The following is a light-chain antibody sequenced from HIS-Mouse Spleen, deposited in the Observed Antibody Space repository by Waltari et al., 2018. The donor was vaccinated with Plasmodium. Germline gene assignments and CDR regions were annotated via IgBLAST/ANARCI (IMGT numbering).Light chain of an antibody. J-gene: IGKJ3*01. CDR1: QSVSSY. Sequence: EIVLTQSPATLSLSPGERATLSCRASQSVSSYLAWYQQKPGQAPRPLIYDASNRATGIPARFSGSGSGTDFTLTISSLEPEDFAVYYCQQRSNWPITFGLGTKVDIK. V-gene: IGKV3-11*01. CDR2: DAS. CDR3: QQRSNWPIT.